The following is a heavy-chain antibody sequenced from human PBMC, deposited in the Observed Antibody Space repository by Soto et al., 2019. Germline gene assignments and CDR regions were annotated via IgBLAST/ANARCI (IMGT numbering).Heavy chain of an antibody. CDR2: INIGSGNT. D-gene: IGHD3-22*01. Sequence: ASVKVSCKASGYGFSSYAMHWVRQAPGQRLEWMGWINIGSGNTEYSQNFQDRITITRDTSASTAYMELSSLRSEDTAVYYCARGSGYYYWDDYWGQGTLVTVSS. CDR1: GYGFSSYA. J-gene: IGHJ4*02. CDR3: ARGSGYYYWDDY. V-gene: IGHV1-3*04.